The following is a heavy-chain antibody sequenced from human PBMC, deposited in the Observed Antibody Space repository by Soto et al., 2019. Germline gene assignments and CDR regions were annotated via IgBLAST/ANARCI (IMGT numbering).Heavy chain of an antibody. D-gene: IGHD7-27*01. V-gene: IGHV3-7*01. Sequence: EVQLVESGGGLVQPGGSLRLSCAASGFTFSSYWMSWVRQAPGKGLEWVANIKKDGSEKYYVDSVKGRFTISRDNAKNSLYLQMNSLRAEDTAVYYCARDLRGTGDGAFDIWGQGTMVTVAS. J-gene: IGHJ3*02. CDR3: ARDLRGTGDGAFDI. CDR1: GFTFSSYW. CDR2: IKKDGSEK.